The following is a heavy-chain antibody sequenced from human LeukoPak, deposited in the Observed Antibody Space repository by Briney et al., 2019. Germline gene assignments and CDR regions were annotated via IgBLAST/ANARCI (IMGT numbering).Heavy chain of an antibody. J-gene: IGHJ3*02. D-gene: IGHD1-26*01. Sequence: GGSLRLSCAASGFTFTSYAMSWVRQAPGKGPEWVSAIIGSGGTTYYTNSVKGRFTISRDNSKNTLYLQMNSLRAEDTAVYYCAKGTRSSPNDAADIWGQGTMVTVSS. V-gene: IGHV3-23*01. CDR2: IIGSGGTT. CDR3: AKGTRSSPNDAADI. CDR1: GFTFTSYA.